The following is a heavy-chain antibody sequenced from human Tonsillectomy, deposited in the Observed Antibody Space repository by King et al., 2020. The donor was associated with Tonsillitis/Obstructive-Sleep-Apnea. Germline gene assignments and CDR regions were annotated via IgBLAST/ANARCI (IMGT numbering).Heavy chain of an antibody. D-gene: IGHD4-11*01. CDR3: AREQIRGMTTVTTSWFDP. CDR1: GYTFTSYY. J-gene: IGHJ5*02. Sequence: QLLQSGAELKKPGASVKVSCKASGYTFTSYYMHWVRQAPGQGLEWMGIMNPSGVSTIYAQKFQGRVTMTRDTSTSTVYMELSSLRSEDTAVYYCAREQIRGMTTVTTSWFDPWGQGTLVTVSS. V-gene: IGHV1-46*01. CDR2: MNPSGVST.